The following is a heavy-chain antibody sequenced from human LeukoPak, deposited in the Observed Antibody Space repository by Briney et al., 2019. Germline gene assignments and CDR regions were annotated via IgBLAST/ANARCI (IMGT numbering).Heavy chain of an antibody. CDR3: ARDKWKAAAAILYYFDY. J-gene: IGHJ4*02. Sequence: SVKVSCMASGCTFSSYAISWVRQAPGQGLEWMGRIIPILGIANYAQKFQGRVTITADKSSSTAYMELSSRRSEDTAVYYCARDKWKAAAAILYYFDYWGQGTLVTVSS. V-gene: IGHV1-69*04. CDR1: GCTFSSYA. D-gene: IGHD6-13*01. CDR2: IIPILGIA.